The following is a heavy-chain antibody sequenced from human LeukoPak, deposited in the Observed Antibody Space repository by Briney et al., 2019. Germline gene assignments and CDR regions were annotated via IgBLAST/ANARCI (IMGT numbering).Heavy chain of an antibody. Sequence: ASVTVSCKASGYTFTNYFMHWVRQAPGQGLEWMGIINPRGGSTGYAQKFQGRITMTTDMSTRTVYMELSSLESEDTAVYYCARRDCVGDCYSNWFDPWGQGTLVTVSS. V-gene: IGHV1-46*01. CDR2: INPRGGST. CDR3: ARRDCVGDCYSNWFDP. CDR1: GYTFTNYF. J-gene: IGHJ5*02. D-gene: IGHD2-21*02.